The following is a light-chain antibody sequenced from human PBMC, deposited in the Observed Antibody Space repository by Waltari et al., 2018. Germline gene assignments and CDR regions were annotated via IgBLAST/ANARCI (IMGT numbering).Light chain of an antibody. V-gene: IGLV3-19*01. CDR1: SLRTYF. Sequence: SSELTQDPAVSVALGQTVTITCHGDSLRTYFASWYQQKPGQAPLLVMQGRNNRPSGIPDQFAGSASGTTASLTISGAQADNEADYYCGSRDSSGNDVFGPGTRVTVL. J-gene: IGLJ1*01. CDR3: GSRDSSGNDV. CDR2: GRN.